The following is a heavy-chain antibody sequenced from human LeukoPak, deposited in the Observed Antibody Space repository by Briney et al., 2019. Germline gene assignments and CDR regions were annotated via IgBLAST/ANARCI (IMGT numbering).Heavy chain of an antibody. J-gene: IGHJ3*02. CDR1: GGTFSSYA. D-gene: IGHD2-15*01. Sequence: SMKVSCKASGGTFSSYAISWVRQAPGQGLEWMGGIIPIFGTANYAQKFQGRVTITADESTSTAYMELSSLRSEDTAVYYCARDRGSLWVARRTDAFDIWGQGTMVTVSS. CDR2: IIPIFGTA. V-gene: IGHV1-69*01. CDR3: ARDRGSLWVARRTDAFDI.